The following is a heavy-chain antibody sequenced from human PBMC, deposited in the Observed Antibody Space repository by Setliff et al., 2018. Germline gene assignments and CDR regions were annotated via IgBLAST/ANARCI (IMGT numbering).Heavy chain of an antibody. V-gene: IGHV3-49*04. CDR2: IRSKAYGGTT. CDR3: IGVGATSFDY. J-gene: IGHJ4*02. D-gene: IGHD1-26*01. Sequence: SLKISCTASGFTFGDYAMSWVRQAPGKGLEWVGFIRSKAYGGTTEYAASVKGRFTISRDDSKSIAYLQMNSLKTEDTAVYYCIGVGATSFDYWGQGTLVTVS. CDR1: GFTFGDYA.